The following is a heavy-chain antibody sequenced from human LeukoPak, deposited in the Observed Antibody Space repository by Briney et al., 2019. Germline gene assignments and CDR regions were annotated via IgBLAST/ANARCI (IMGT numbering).Heavy chain of an antibody. V-gene: IGHV5-51*01. CDR1: GYTFTTYW. CDR3: ARFDLTYYFDY. D-gene: IGHD3-9*01. Sequence: GESLKISCKGSGYTFTTYWIGWVRQMPGKGLEWMGIIYPGDSDTRYSPSFQGQVTISADKSITTAYLQWSSLKASDTAMYYCARFDLTYYFDYWGQGTLVTVSS. CDR2: IYPGDSDT. J-gene: IGHJ4*02.